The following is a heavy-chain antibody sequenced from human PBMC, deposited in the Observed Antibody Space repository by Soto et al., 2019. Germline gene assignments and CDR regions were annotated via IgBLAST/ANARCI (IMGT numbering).Heavy chain of an antibody. J-gene: IGHJ4*02. CDR2: ISGSGGST. V-gene: IGHV3-23*01. D-gene: IGHD6-19*01. Sequence: EVQLLESGGGLVQPGGSLRLSCAASGFTFSSYAMSWVRQAPGKGLEWVSAISGSGGSTYYADSVKGRFTISRDDSKNTLDLQMNSLRAEDTAVYYCAKDPSQWLVQGLIDYWGQGTLVTVSS. CDR3: AKDPSQWLVQGLIDY. CDR1: GFTFSSYA.